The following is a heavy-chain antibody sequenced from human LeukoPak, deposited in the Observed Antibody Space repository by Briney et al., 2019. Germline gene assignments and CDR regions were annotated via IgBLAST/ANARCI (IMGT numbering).Heavy chain of an antibody. V-gene: IGHV4-31*03. Sequence: SETLSLTCTVSGGSISSGGYYWSWIRQHPGKGLEWIRYIYYSGSTYYNPSLKSRVTISVDTSKNQFSLKLSSVTAADTAVYYCARGASSVVVPAAITWFDPWGQGTLVTVSS. CDR1: GGSISSGGYY. CDR3: ARGASSVVVPAAITWFDP. D-gene: IGHD2-2*01. J-gene: IGHJ5*02. CDR2: IYYSGST.